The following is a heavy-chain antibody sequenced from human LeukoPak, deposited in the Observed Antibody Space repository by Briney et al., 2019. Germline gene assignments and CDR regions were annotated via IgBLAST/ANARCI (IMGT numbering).Heavy chain of an antibody. J-gene: IGHJ4*02. CDR1: GYTFTDYY. CDR3: ATITGYPWYFDY. V-gene: IGHV1-2*02. CDR2: INPNSGGT. Sequence: ASVKVSCQASGYTFTDYYMNWVRQSPGQGLEWMAWINPNSGGTNYAQEFQGRVTMTRDTSISTVYMELSRLRSDDTAVYYCATITGYPWYFDYWGQGTLVTVSS. D-gene: IGHD1-20*01.